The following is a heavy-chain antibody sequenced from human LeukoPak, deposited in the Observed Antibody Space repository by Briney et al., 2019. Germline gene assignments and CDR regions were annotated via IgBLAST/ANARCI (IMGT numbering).Heavy chain of an antibody. J-gene: IGHJ4*02. D-gene: IGHD6-19*01. CDR2: TYYRSRWFN. CDR1: GDSVSPNSAA. CDR3: ARGDSSIGVAGTAFDY. Sequence: SQPLSLTCAISGDSVSPNSAAWNWIRQSPSRGLEWLGRTYYRSRWFNDYAPSVEGRITINADTSKNQFSLQLDSVSPEDTAVYYCARGDSSIGVAGTAFDYWGQGTLVTVSS. V-gene: IGHV6-1*01.